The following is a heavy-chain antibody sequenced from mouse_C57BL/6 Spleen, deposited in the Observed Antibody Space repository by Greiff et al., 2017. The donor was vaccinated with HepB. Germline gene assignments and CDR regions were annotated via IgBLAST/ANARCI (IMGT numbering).Heavy chain of an antibody. CDR1: GFTFSDYG. CDR2: ISSGSSTI. D-gene: IGHD4-1*01. Sequence: DVHLVESGGGLVKPGGSLKLSCAASGFTFSDYGMHWVRQAPEKGLEWVAYISSGSSTIYYADTVKGRFTISRDNAKNTLFLQMTSLRSEDTAMYYCASGTGHWYLDVWRTGTTVTVSS. J-gene: IGHJ1*03. CDR3: ASGTGHWYLDV. V-gene: IGHV5-17*01.